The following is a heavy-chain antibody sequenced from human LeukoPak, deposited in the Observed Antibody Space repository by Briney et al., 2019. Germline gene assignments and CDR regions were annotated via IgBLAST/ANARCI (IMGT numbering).Heavy chain of an antibody. CDR1: GFTSSSYA. CDR3: ARDRGYCSGGSCYGYYFDY. J-gene: IGHJ4*02. V-gene: IGHV3-30-3*01. CDR2: ISYDGSNK. Sequence: PGGSLRLSCAASGFTSSSYAMHWVRQAPGKGLEWVAVISYDGSNKYYADSVKGRFTISRDNSKNTLYLQMNSLRAEDTAVYYCARDRGYCSGGSCYGYYFDYWGQGTLVTVSS. D-gene: IGHD2-15*01.